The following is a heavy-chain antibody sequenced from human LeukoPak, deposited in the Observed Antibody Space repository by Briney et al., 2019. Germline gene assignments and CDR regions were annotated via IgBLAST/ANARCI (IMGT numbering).Heavy chain of an antibody. D-gene: IGHD3-22*01. CDR3: ARAGSYYYDSSGYYDY. V-gene: IGHV4-59*06. Sequence: SETLSLTCTVSGGSISSYYWSWIRQHPGKGLEWIGYIYYSGSTYYNPSLKSRVTISVDTSKNQFSLKLSSVTAADTAVYYCARAGSYYYDSSGYYDYWGQGTLVTVSS. CDR2: IYYSGST. CDR1: GGSISSYY. J-gene: IGHJ4*02.